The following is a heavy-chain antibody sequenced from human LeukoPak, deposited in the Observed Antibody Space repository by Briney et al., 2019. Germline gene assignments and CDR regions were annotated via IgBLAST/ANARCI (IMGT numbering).Heavy chain of an antibody. CDR3: AKDPTSSARRNWFDP. CDR1: GFTFNTHG. J-gene: IGHJ5*02. CDR2: ITSDGSNK. V-gene: IGHV3-30*18. D-gene: IGHD2-2*01. Sequence: PGRSLRLSCAASGFTFNTHGMHWVRQAPGKGLQWVALITSDGSNKYYADSVKGRFTISRDNSKNTLYMEMNSLRAEDTAVYYCAKDPTSSARRNWFDPWGQGTLVTVSS.